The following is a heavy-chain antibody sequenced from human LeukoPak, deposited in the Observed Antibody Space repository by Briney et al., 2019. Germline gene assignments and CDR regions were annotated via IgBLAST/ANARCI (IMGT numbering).Heavy chain of an antibody. D-gene: IGHD6-13*01. CDR3: ARTFSSSLYYYGMDV. V-gene: IGHV3-43D*03. CDR1: GFTFDDYA. CDR2: ISWDGGST. Sequence: GGSLRLSCAASGFTFDDYAMHWVRQAPGKGLEWVSLISWDGGSTYYADSVKGRFTISRDNAKNSLYLQMNSLRAEDTALYYCARTFSSSLYYYGMDVWGQGTTVTVSS. J-gene: IGHJ6*02.